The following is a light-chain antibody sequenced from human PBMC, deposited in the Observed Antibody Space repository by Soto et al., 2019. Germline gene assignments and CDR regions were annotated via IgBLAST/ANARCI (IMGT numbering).Light chain of an antibody. V-gene: IGLV2-14*01. CDR1: SSDVGGYDY. CDR3: ISYASINTYV. CDR2: DVT. J-gene: IGLJ1*01. Sequence: QSALREPAAVSGAPGQSITISCTGTSSDVGGYDYVSWYQQHPGKAPKLMIYDVTNRPSGVSNRFSGSKSGNTASLTISGLQAEDEADYYCISYASINTYVFGTGTKVTVL.